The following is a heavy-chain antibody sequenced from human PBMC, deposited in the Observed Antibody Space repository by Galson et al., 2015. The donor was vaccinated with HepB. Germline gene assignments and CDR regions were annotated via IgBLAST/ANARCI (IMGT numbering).Heavy chain of an antibody. CDR1: GFSLRATGVA. V-gene: IGHV2-5*02. CDR2: IFWDDDQ. D-gene: IGHD3-9*01. Sequence: PALVKPTQTLTLTCTFSGFSLRATGVAVGWIRQPPGKALEWLALIFWDDDQRYSPSLESRLTLTKDTSKNQVVLTLTNLDPMDTATYYCGHRREYDFLTAYYAGQKRPLEFDYWGQGILVTVSS. CDR3: GHRREYDFLTAYYAGQKRPLEFDY. J-gene: IGHJ4*02.